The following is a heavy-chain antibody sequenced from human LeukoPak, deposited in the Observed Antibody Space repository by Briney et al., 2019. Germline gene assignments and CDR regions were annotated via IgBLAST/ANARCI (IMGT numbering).Heavy chain of an antibody. D-gene: IGHD3-16*01. CDR2: ISTSGTAT. Sequence: GGSLRLSCAASGFTFSDYYMTWIRQAPGEGLEWVSYISTSGTATYYADSVKGRFTISRDISKNTVYLQMNSLRVEDTAVYYCARHDWFDPWGRGTLVTVSS. CDR3: ARHDWFDP. V-gene: IGHV3-11*04. CDR1: GFTFSDYY. J-gene: IGHJ5*02.